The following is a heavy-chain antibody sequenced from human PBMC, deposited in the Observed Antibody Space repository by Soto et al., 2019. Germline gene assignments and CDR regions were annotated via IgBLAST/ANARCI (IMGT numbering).Heavy chain of an antibody. Sequence: PGGSLRLSCAASGFTFSSYAMSWVRQAPGKGLEWVSAISGSGGSTYYADSVKGRFTISRDNSKNTLYLQMNSLRAEDTAVYYCAKDSNYYGSGTYYFDYWGQGALVTVSS. CDR2: ISGSGGST. V-gene: IGHV3-23*01. D-gene: IGHD3-10*01. J-gene: IGHJ4*02. CDR3: AKDSNYYGSGTYYFDY. CDR1: GFTFSSYA.